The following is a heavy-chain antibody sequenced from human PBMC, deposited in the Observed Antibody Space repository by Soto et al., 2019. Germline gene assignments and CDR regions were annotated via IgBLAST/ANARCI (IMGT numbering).Heavy chain of an antibody. CDR2: IIPIFGTA. CDR1: GGTFSSYA. V-gene: IGHV1-69*13. D-gene: IGHD2-2*01. CDR3: ARVETKGYCSSTSCFYYYGMDV. Sequence: SVKVSCKASGGTFSSYAISWVRQAPGQGLEWMGGIIPIFGTANYAQKFQGRVTITADESTSTAYMELSSLRSEDTAVYYCARVETKGYCSSTSCFYYYGMDVWGQGTTVTVSS. J-gene: IGHJ6*02.